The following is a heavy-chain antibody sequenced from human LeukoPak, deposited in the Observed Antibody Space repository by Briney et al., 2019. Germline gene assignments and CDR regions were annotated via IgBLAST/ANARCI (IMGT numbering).Heavy chain of an antibody. CDR3: ARTSYDFWSGYYNWFDP. CDR2: IYHSGST. Sequence: SETLSLTCAVSGGSISSGGYSWSWIRQPPGTGLEWIGYIYHSGSTYYNPSLKSRVTISVDRSKNQFSLKLSSVTAADTAVYYCARTSYDFWSGYYNWFDPWGQGTLVTVSS. CDR1: GGSISSGGYS. D-gene: IGHD3-3*01. V-gene: IGHV4-30-2*01. J-gene: IGHJ5*02.